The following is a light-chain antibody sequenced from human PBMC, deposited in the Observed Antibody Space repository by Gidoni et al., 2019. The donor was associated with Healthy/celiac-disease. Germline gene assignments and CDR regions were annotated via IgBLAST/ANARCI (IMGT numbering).Light chain of an antibody. CDR2: AAS. CDR3: QQSYNTPQT. J-gene: IGKJ1*01. V-gene: IGKV1-39*01. CDR1: QSISSY. Sequence: DIQMTQSPSSLSASVGDRVTITCRASQSISSYLNWYQQKPGKAPKLLIYAASSLQSGVPSRFSGSGSGTDFTLTISSLQPEDFATYYCQQSYNTPQTFGQXTKVEIK.